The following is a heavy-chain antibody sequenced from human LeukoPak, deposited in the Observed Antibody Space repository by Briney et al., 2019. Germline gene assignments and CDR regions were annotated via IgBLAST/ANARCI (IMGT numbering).Heavy chain of an antibody. V-gene: IGHV3-48*04. D-gene: IGHD3-10*01. J-gene: IGHJ4*02. CDR3: ARDPVIYYYGSGSYPEYYFDY. CDR2: ISSSSSTI. CDR1: GFTFSSYS. Sequence: PGGSLRLSCAASGFTFSSYSMNWVRQAPGKGLEWVSYISSSSSTIYYADSVKGRFTISRDNAKNSLYLQMNSLRAEDTAVYYCARDPVIYYYGSGSYPEYYFDYWGQGTLVTVSS.